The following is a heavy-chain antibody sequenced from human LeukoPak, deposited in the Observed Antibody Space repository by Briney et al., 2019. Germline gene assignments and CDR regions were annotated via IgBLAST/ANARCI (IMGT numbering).Heavy chain of an antibody. D-gene: IGHD5/OR15-5a*01. CDR3: GRRLSVSNTGWDIDY. J-gene: IGHJ4*02. CDR1: GFTFRNFA. V-gene: IGHV3-23*01. Sequence: GESLRLSCAASGFTFRNFAMTWVRQAPGKGLEWVSAFDSSLNVFYADYVKGRFAISRDDSKSTLYLQMSSLRADDTAVYYCGRRLSVSNTGWDIDYWGQGTLVTVSS. CDR2: FDSSLNV.